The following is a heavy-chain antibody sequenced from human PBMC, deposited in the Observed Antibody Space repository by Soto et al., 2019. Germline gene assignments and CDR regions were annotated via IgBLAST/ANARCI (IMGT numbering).Heavy chain of an antibody. CDR2: ISGNGGST. J-gene: IGHJ4*02. V-gene: IGHV3-23*01. D-gene: IGHD6-13*01. CDR3: VKVGGYPNSWQIDF. Sequence: EVQLLESGGGLVQPGGSLRLSCAASGFLFSNYAMNWVRQAPGKGLEWVSAISGNGGSTYYADSVTGRFTSSRDNSKRTLHLQINRMRADDTALYYGVKVGGYPNSWQIDFWGPGTLVSVSS. CDR1: GFLFSNYA.